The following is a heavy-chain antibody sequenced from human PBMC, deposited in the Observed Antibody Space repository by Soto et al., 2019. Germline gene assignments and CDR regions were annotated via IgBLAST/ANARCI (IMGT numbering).Heavy chain of an antibody. CDR3: ARSDYDNWSYYFDY. D-gene: IGHD3-16*01. CDR2: IYYSGST. V-gene: IGHV4-31*03. J-gene: IGHJ4*02. Sequence: TLSLTCTVSGGSISSGGYYWSWNRQNPGKGLEWSGYIYYSGSTYYNPSLKSRVTISVDTSKNQFSLKLSSVSAAHTAVYYCARSDYDNWSYYFDYWGQGTLVAVSS. CDR1: GGSISSGGYY.